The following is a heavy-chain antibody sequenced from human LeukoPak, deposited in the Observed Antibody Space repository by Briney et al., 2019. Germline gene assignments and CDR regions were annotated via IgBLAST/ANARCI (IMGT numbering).Heavy chain of an antibody. J-gene: IGHJ4*02. D-gene: IGHD4-17*01. CDR3: AKDLFDYGNYDYFDY. Sequence: GGSLRLSCAASGFTFSTYAMSWVRQAPGKGLEWVSSISGSGGSTYYVDSVKGRFTISRDNSKNTVFLQMNSLRAEDTAIYYCAKDLFDYGNYDYFDYCGQGILVTVSS. CDR2: ISGSGGST. V-gene: IGHV3-23*01. CDR1: GFTFSTYA.